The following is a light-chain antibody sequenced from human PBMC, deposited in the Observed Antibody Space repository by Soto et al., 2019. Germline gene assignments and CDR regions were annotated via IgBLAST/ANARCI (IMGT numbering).Light chain of an antibody. CDR3: QQYYSVPCT. V-gene: IGKV4-1*01. J-gene: IGKJ2*02. CDR2: WAS. Sequence: DIVMTQSQDSLAVSLGERATINCKYSQSVLYSSNSKNYLAWYQQKPGQSPKLLIYWASTRESGVPDRFSGSGSGTDFTLTISSLQAEDVAVYYCQQYYSVPCTFGQGTKLEIK. CDR1: QSVLYSSNSKNY.